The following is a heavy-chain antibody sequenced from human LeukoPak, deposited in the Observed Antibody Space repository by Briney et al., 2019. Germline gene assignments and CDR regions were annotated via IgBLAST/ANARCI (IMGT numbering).Heavy chain of an antibody. Sequence: SVKVSCKASGGTFSSYAISWVRQAPGQGLEWMGGIIPIFGTANYAQKFQGRVTITADESTSTAYMELSGLRSEDTAVYYCAREIESSTYYYDSSGYYLNWFDPWGQGTLVTVSS. V-gene: IGHV1-69*13. J-gene: IGHJ5*02. CDR3: AREIESSTYYYDSSGYYLNWFDP. CDR2: IIPIFGTA. D-gene: IGHD3-22*01. CDR1: GGTFSSYA.